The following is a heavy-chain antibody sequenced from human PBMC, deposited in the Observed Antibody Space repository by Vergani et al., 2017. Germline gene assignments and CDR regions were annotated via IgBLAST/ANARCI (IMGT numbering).Heavy chain of an antibody. Sequence: QVQLQESGPGLVEPSQTLSLTCTVSAGSISNSGFYWSCTRQHPGNGLEWLGSIFFSWTTYYNPALETRVTISVDTSKNQFSLRLSSVTAADTAMYYCARRNSDYVDYFDYWGQGTLVTVSS. CDR3: ARRNSDYVDYFDY. V-gene: IGHV4-39*01. J-gene: IGHJ4*02. D-gene: IGHD4-11*01. CDR2: IFFSWTT. CDR1: AGSISNSGFY.